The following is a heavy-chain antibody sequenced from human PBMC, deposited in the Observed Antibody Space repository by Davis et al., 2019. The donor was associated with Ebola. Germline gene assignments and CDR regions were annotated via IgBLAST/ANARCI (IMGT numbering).Heavy chain of an antibody. CDR1: GYTFTSYA. Sequence: ASVKVSCKASGYTFTSYAMHWVRQAPGQRLEWMGWINAGNGNTKYSQKFQGRVTITRDTSASTAYMELSSLRSEDTAVYYCARDLSYYYDSSGYYYSNYFDYWGQGTLVTVSS. D-gene: IGHD3-22*01. CDR3: ARDLSYYYDSSGYYYSNYFDY. CDR2: INAGNGNT. J-gene: IGHJ4*02. V-gene: IGHV1-3*01.